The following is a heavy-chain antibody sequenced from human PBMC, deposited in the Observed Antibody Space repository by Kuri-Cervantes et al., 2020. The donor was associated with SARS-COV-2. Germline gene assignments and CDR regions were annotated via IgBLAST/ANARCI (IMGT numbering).Heavy chain of an antibody. Sequence: SETLSLTCTVSGDSISSDWWSWIRQSPEKGLEWIGYIYYSGSSTYNPSLESRVTMSIDTSRNQFSLKLSSVTAADTAVYYCARHLRGIVVVVAAFDYWGQGTLVTVSS. CDR2: IYYSGSS. J-gene: IGHJ4*02. V-gene: IGHV4-59*08. D-gene: IGHD2-15*01. CDR3: ARHLRGIVVVVAAFDY. CDR1: GDSISSDW.